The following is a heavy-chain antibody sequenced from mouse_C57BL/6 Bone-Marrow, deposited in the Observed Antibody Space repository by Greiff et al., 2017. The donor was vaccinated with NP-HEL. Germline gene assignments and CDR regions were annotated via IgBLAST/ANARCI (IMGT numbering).Heavy chain of an antibody. J-gene: IGHJ3*01. D-gene: IGHD4-1*01. V-gene: IGHV1-62-2*01. Sequence: QVQLQQSGAELVKPGASVKLSCKASGYTFTEYTIHRVKQRSGQGLAGIGWFYPGSGSIKYNEKFKDKATLTADKSSSTVYMELSRLTSEDSAVYFGARHELGPAWFAYWGQGTLVTVSA. CDR1: GYTFTEYT. CDR2: FYPGSGSI. CDR3: ARHELGPAWFAY.